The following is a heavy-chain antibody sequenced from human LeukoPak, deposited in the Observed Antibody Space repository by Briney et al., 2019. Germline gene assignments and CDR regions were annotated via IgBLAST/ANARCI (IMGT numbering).Heavy chain of an antibody. Sequence: PGGSLRLSCVASGLIFRSYGIHWVRQAPGKGLEWVTFIHFDGSNEYYADFVKGRFTISRDNSKNTVYLQMNSLRAEDTAVYYCAKDGIMHSNGPPEFDPWGQGTLVSVSS. CDR2: IHFDGSNE. CDR1: GLIFRSYG. CDR3: AKDGIMHSNGPPEFDP. D-gene: IGHD3-16*01. V-gene: IGHV3-30*02. J-gene: IGHJ5*02.